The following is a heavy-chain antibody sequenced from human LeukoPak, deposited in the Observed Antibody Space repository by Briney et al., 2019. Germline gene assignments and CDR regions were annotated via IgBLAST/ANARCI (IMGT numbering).Heavy chain of an antibody. CDR3: AKGVAAMGDH. D-gene: IGHD2-2*01. Sequence: GGSLRLSCAASGFTFSSYPMTWVRQAPGKGLEWVSSISGSGGGTYYADSVKGRFTISRDNSKNTLYLQMNSLRVEDAAVYYCAKGVAAMGDHWGQGTLVTVSS. CDR2: ISGSGGGT. V-gene: IGHV3-23*01. CDR1: GFTFSSYP. J-gene: IGHJ4*02.